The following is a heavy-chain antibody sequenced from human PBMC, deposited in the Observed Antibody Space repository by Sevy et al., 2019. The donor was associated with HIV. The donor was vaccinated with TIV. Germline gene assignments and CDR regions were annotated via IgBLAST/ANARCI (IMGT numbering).Heavy chain of an antibody. V-gene: IGHV4-59*01. D-gene: IGHD1-26*01. CDR2: IYYSGNT. CDR1: GGSISSYY. Sequence: SETLSLTCTVSGGSISSYYWSWIRQPPGKGLEWIGYIYYSGNTNYNPSLKSRVTISVDTSKNQFSLKLSSVTAADTAVYYCARGGIVGASTFDYWGQGTLVTVSS. CDR3: ARGGIVGASTFDY. J-gene: IGHJ4*02.